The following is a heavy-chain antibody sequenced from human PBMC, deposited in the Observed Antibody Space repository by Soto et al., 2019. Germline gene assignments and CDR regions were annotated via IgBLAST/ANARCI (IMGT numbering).Heavy chain of an antibody. J-gene: IGHJ4*02. CDR1: GGSISSYY. CDR3: ARMRDGYNFDY. Sequence: PSETLSLTCTVSGGSISSYYWSWIRQPPGKGLEWIGYIYYSGSTNYNPSLKSRVTISVDTSKNQFSLKLSSVTAADTAVYYCARMRDGYNFDYWGQGTLVTVSS. CDR2: IYYSGST. D-gene: IGHD2-21*01. V-gene: IGHV4-59*01.